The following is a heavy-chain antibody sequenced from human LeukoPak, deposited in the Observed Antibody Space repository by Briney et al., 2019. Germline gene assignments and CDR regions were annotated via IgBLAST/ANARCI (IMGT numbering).Heavy chain of an antibody. CDR1: GYTFTGYY. D-gene: IGHD4-23*01. CDR2: VNPNNGGV. Sequence: ASVKVSCKASGYTFTGYYMHWVRQAPGQGLEWMGWVNPNNGGVNYAQMFQGRVTMTRDTSIGTAYMELSRLTSDDTAVYYCARDSYGGNWSLGYWGQGTLVTVSS. V-gene: IGHV1-2*02. J-gene: IGHJ4*02. CDR3: ARDSYGGNWSLGY.